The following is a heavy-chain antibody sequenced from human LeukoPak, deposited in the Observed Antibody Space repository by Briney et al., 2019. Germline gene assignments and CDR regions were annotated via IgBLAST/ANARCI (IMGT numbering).Heavy chain of an antibody. CDR3: ARSRSGSVAGTSDY. D-gene: IGHD6-19*01. V-gene: IGHV3-23*01. J-gene: IGHJ4*02. CDR2: VSTDGDT. Sequence: GGALRLSCAASGFNFMRYAMSWVRQAPGKGLEWVSSVSTDGDTYYTDSVKGRFTISRDGSTNTLFLQMISLRAGDTALYCCARSRSGSVAGTSDYWGQGTLVIVSS. CDR1: GFNFMRYA.